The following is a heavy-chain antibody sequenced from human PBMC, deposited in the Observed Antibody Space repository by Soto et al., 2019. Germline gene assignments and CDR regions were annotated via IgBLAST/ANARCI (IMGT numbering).Heavy chain of an antibody. CDR2: ISYDGSNK. V-gene: IGHV3-30*18. CDR3: AKDKELGVNDY. Sequence: GGSLRLSCAASGFTFSSYGMHWVRQAPGKGLEWVAVISYDGSNKYYADSVKGRFTISRDNSKNTLYLQMNSLRAEDTAVYYCAKDKELGVNDYWGQGTLVTVSS. J-gene: IGHJ4*02. CDR1: GFTFSSYG. D-gene: IGHD3-16*01.